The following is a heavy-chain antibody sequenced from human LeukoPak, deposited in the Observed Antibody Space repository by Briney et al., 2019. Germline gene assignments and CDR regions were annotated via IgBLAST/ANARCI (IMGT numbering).Heavy chain of an antibody. Sequence: ASVKVSCKASGYTFTSYAMHRVRQAPGQRLEWMGWINAGNGNTKYSQKFQGRVTITRDTSASTAYMELSSLRSEDTAVYYCARELYYYDSSGYYDYWGQGTPVTVSS. V-gene: IGHV1-3*01. CDR2: INAGNGNT. CDR3: ARELYYYDSSGYYDY. CDR1: GYTFTSYA. J-gene: IGHJ4*02. D-gene: IGHD3-22*01.